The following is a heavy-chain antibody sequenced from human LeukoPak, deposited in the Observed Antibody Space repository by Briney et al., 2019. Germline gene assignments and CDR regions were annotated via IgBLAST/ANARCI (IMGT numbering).Heavy chain of an antibody. CDR1: GFTFSRYW. V-gene: IGHV3-7*01. CDR2: IKHDGTEK. D-gene: IGHD2-2*03. CDR3: ARVVDIVVVPAATDDSFDI. J-gene: IGHJ3*02. Sequence: GGSLRLSCAASGFTFSRYWMSWIRQAPGKGLEWVANIKHDGTEKSYVDSVRGRFTISRDNAKNSLYLQMNSLRAEDTAVYYCARVVDIVVVPAATDDSFDIWGQGTMVTVSS.